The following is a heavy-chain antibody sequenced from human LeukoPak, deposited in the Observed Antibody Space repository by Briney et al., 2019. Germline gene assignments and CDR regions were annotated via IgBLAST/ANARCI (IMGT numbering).Heavy chain of an antibody. J-gene: IGHJ4*02. CDR3: ARALYGGRTYYFGY. CDR1: GGSISSYY. D-gene: IGHD5-12*01. CDR2: IYYSGST. Sequence: SETLSLTCTVSGGSISSYYWSWIRQPPGKGLEWIGYIYYSGSTNYNPSLKSRVTISVDTSKNQFSLKLSSVTAADTAVYYCARALYGGRTYYFGYWGQGTLVTVSS. V-gene: IGHV4-59*08.